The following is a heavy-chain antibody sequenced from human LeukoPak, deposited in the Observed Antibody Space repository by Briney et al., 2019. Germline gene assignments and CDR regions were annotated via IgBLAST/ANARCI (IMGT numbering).Heavy chain of an antibody. V-gene: IGHV3-23*01. J-gene: IGHJ4*02. CDR2: ISGSGGST. CDR3: AKGTSSWSSSSDFDY. D-gene: IGHD6-13*01. Sequence: PGGSLRLSCAASGFTFSSYAMSWVRQAPGKGLEWVSTISGSGGSTYYADSVKGRFTISRDNSKNTLYLQMNSLRAEDTAVYYCAKGTSSWSSSSDFDYWGQGTLVTISS. CDR1: GFTFSSYA.